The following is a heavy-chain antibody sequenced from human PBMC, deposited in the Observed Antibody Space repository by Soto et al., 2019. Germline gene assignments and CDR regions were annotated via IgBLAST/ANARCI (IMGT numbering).Heavy chain of an antibody. Sequence: QVQLVQSETEVKKPGASVKISCKASGYTFTNYAIHWVRQAPGQGLECMGWINGGDGYTKYSQKSQDRVTITKDTSASTVYMELSSLTSEDTAVYYCARDWQTSGFDYWGQGTLVTVSS. CDR3: ARDWQTSGFDY. D-gene: IGHD6-25*01. J-gene: IGHJ4*02. V-gene: IGHV1-3*01. CDR2: INGGDGYT. CDR1: GYTFTNYA.